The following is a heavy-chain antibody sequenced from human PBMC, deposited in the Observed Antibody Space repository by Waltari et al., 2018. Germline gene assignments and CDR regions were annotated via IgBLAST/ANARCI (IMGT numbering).Heavy chain of an antibody. CDR2: INHSGST. J-gene: IGHJ4*02. V-gene: IGHV4-34*01. CDR3: ASGWYYFDY. Sequence: QVQLQQWGAGLLKPSETLSLTCAAYGGSFSGYYWSWIRQPPGQGLEWIGEINHSGSTNYNPSLKSRVTISVDTSKNQFSLKLSSVTAADTAVYYCASGWYYFDYWGQGTLVTVSS. D-gene: IGHD2-8*01. CDR1: GGSFSGYY.